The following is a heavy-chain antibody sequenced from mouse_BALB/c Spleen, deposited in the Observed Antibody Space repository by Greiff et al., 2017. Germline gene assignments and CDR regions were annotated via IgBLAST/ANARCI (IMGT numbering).Heavy chain of an antibody. V-gene: IGHV5-9-4*01. D-gene: IGHD2-1*01. CDR2: ISSGGSYT. J-gene: IGHJ3*01. Sequence: EVMLVESGGGLVQPGGSRKLSCAASGFTFSSFGMHWVRQAPEKGLEWVAEISSGGSYTYYPDTVTGRFTISRDNAKNTLYLEMSSLRSEDTAMYYCARSGNYFAYWGQGTLVTVSA. CDR3: ARSGNYFAY. CDR1: GFTFSSFG.